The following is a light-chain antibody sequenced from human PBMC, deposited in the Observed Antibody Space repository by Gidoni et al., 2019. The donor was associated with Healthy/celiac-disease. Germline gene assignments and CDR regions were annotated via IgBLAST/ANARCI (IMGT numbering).Light chain of an antibody. CDR2: GAS. CDR3: QQYGSSL. CDR1: QSVSSSY. Sequence: ELVLTQSPGTLSLSPGERATLSCRASQSVSSSYLAWYQQKPGQAPRLLIYGASSRATGIPDRFSSSGSGTDFTLTISRLEPEDFAVYYCQQYGSSLFGGGTKVEIK. V-gene: IGKV3-20*01. J-gene: IGKJ4*01.